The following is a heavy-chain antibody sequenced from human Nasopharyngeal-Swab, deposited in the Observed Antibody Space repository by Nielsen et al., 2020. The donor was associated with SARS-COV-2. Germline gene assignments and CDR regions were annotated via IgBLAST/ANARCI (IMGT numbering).Heavy chain of an antibody. Sequence: GESLKISCAASGFTFSSYAMHWVRQAPGKGLEWVAVISYDGSNKYYADSVKGRFTISRDNSKNTLYLQMNSLRAEDTAVYYCARDKIRLALDYWGQGTLVTVSS. J-gene: IGHJ4*02. V-gene: IGHV3-30-3*01. CDR3: ARDKIRLALDY. CDR2: ISYDGSNK. D-gene: IGHD6-19*01. CDR1: GFTFSSYA.